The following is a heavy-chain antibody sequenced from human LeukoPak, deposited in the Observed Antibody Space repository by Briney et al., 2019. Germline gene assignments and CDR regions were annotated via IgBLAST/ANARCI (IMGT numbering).Heavy chain of an antibody. V-gene: IGHV3-23*01. J-gene: IGHJ1*01. CDR3: AKDRGVTGAEYFQH. D-gene: IGHD1-20*01. CDR1: GFTFRNYA. Sequence: GGSLRLSCGASGFTFRNYAMSWVRQAPGTGLEWVSTISGSGGGTYYADSVKGRFTISRDNSKNTVYLQMSSLRAEDTAAYYCAKDRGVTGAEYFQHWGQGTLVTVPS. CDR2: ISGSGGGT.